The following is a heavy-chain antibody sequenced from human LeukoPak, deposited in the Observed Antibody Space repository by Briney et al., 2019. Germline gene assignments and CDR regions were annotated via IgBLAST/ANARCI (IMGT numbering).Heavy chain of an antibody. J-gene: IGHJ5*02. CDR1: GYTFTGYY. CDR3: ARDSYGDYNNWFDP. D-gene: IGHD4-17*01. Sequence: GASVKVSCKASGYTFTGYYMHWVRQAPGQGVEWMGWINPNSSGTNYAQKFQGRVTMTRDTSISTAYMELSRLRSDDTAVYYCARDSYGDYNNWFDPWGQGTLVTVSS. CDR2: INPNSSGT. V-gene: IGHV1-2*02.